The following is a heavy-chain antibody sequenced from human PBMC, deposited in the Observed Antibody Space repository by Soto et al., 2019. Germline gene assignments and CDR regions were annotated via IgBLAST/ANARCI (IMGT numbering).Heavy chain of an antibody. CDR2: IYTSGST. CDR1: GCSISSYY. V-gene: IGHV4-4*07. D-gene: IGHD2-15*01. J-gene: IGHJ5*02. CDR3: ARVLGGGVVAATGHWFDP. Sequence: QVQLQESGPGLVKPSETLSLTCTVSGCSISSYYWSWIRQPAGKGLEWIGRIYTSGSTNYNPSLKSRVTMSVDTSKNQFSLKLSSVTAADTAVYYCARVLGGGVVAATGHWFDPWGQGTLVTVSS.